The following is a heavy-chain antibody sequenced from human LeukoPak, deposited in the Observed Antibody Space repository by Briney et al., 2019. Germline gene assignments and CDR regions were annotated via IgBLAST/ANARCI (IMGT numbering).Heavy chain of an antibody. Sequence: GGSLRLSCAISGFTFSACELTWVRQAPGKGLEWVSYISRSGSTRYYADSVKGRFTISRGNAKNSLYLQMHSLRAEDTAVYYCARVATMVRVPLDALDIWGQGTMVSVSS. CDR2: ISRSGSTR. V-gene: IGHV3-48*03. CDR1: GFTFSACE. CDR3: ARVATMVRVPLDALDI. D-gene: IGHD3-10*01. J-gene: IGHJ3*02.